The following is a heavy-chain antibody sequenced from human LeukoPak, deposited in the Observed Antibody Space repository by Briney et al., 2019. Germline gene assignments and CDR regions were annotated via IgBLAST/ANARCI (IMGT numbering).Heavy chain of an antibody. CDR1: GGSISSYY. D-gene: IGHD5-18*01. CDR3: AQGYRYGRFDY. CDR2: IHYSGGT. V-gene: IGHV4-59*03. Sequence: PSETLSLTCTVSGGSISSYYWSWIRQPPGKGLEWIGFIHYSGGTNYNPSLKSRVTISVDTSKNQFSLNLSPVTAADTAVYYCAQGYRYGRFDYWGQGTLVTVSS. J-gene: IGHJ4*02.